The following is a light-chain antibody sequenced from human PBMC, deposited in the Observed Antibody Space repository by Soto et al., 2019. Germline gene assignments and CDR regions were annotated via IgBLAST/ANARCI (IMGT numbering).Light chain of an antibody. CDR2: AAS. V-gene: IGKV1-12*01. J-gene: IGKJ5*01. CDR1: QVIISW. Sequence: DIQMTQSPSSVSASVGARVTITCRASQVIISWLAWYQQKPGKAPKFLIYAASSLQSGVPSRFSGSGSGTDFTHTISSLQPEDFATYYCQQANSFPITFGQGTRLQI. CDR3: QQANSFPIT.